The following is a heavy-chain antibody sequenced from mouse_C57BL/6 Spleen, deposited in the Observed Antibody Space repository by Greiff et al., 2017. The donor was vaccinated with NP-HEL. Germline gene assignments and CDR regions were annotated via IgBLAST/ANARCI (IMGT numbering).Heavy chain of an antibody. Sequence: EVKVVESGGGLVKPGGSLKLSCAASGFTFSDYGMHWVRQAPEKGLEWVAYISSGSSTIYYADTVKGRFTISRDNAKNTLFLQMTSLRSEDTAMYYCARPDSFYAMDYWGQGTSVTVSS. CDR2: ISSGSSTI. D-gene: IGHD2-13*01. CDR3: ARPDSFYAMDY. V-gene: IGHV5-17*01. CDR1: GFTFSDYG. J-gene: IGHJ4*01.